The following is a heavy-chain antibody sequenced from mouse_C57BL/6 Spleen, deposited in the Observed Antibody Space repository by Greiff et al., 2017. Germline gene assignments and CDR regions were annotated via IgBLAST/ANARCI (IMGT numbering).Heavy chain of an antibody. CDR3: TRDYYDYDDYAMDY. Sequence: EVQVVESGEGLVKPGGSLKLSCAASGFTFSSYAMSWVRQTPEKRLEWVAYISSGGDYIYYADTVKGRFTFSRDNARNTLYLQMSSLKSEDTAMYYCTRDYYDYDDYAMDYWGQGTSVTVSS. D-gene: IGHD2-4*01. J-gene: IGHJ4*01. CDR1: GFTFSSYA. CDR2: ISSGGDYI. V-gene: IGHV5-9-1*02.